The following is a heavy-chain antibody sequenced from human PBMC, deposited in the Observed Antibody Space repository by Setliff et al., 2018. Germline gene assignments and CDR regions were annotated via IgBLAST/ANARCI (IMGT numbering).Heavy chain of an antibody. J-gene: IGHJ4*02. CDR2: IYSDGSA. CDR3: ARERQGGFLEWAPFDS. CDR1: GGIIYDHW. Sequence: SETLSLTCSVSGGIIYDHWWTWIRQPAGAGLEWIGRIYSDGSADYNPSLRSRVTISVDKSKNQFFLKLTSMTAADTALYFCARERQGGFLEWAPFDSWGQGTLVTVSS. V-gene: IGHV4-4*07. D-gene: IGHD3-3*01.